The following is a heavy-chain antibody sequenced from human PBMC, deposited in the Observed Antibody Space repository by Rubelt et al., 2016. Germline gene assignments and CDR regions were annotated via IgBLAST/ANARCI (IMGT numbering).Heavy chain of an antibody. CDR1: GFTFSSYA. D-gene: IGHD5-18*01. V-gene: IGHV3-23*03. CDR2: IHSGGDT. CDR3: ARGSSGYSHGLDF. J-gene: IGHJ4*02. Sequence: LLESGGGLVQPGGSLRLSCAASGFTFSSYAMSWVRQAPGKGLEWVSVIHSGGDTFYADSVRGRFTSSRDNSENTLHLHMNSLRGEDTAVYYCARGSSGYSHGLDFWGQGTLVTASS.